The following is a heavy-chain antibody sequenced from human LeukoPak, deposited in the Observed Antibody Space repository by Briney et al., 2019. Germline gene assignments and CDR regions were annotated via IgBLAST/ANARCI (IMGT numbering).Heavy chain of an antibody. CDR1: GFTFSSYA. D-gene: IGHD3-10*01. Sequence: GGSLRLSCAASGFTFSSYAMSWVRQAPGKGLEWVSAISGSGGSTYYADSVKGRFTISRDNSKNTLYLQMNSLRAEDTAVYYCANSMVRGVAYYYGMDVWGQGTTVTVSS. J-gene: IGHJ6*02. V-gene: IGHV3-23*01. CDR3: ANSMVRGVAYYYGMDV. CDR2: ISGSGGST.